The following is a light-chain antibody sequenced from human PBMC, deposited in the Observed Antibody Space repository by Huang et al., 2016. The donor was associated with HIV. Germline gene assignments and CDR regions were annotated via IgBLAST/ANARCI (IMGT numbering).Light chain of an antibody. CDR2: AAS. V-gene: IGKV1-8*01. J-gene: IGKJ1*01. CDR3: QQYYSYRT. CDR1: QDINNF. Sequence: AIRMTQSPSSLSASTGDRVNITCRASQDINNFLAWYQQKPGKAPNLLIYAASILENGDPSRFSGSGSGTEFNLSISCLQSEDFATYYCQQYYSYRTFGQGTQVEIK.